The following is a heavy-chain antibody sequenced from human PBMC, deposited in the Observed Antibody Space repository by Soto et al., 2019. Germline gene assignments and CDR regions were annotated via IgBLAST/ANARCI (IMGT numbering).Heavy chain of an antibody. V-gene: IGHV3-21*01. CDR1: GFTFSSYS. CDR3: ARDSITMVRAVIGY. J-gene: IGHJ4*02. Sequence: GSLRLSCAASGFTFSSYSMNWVRQAPGKGLEWVSSISSSSSYIYYADSVKGRFTISRDNAKNSLYLQMNSLRAEDTAVYYCARDSITMVRAVIGYWGQGTLVTVSS. CDR2: ISSSSSYI. D-gene: IGHD3-10*01.